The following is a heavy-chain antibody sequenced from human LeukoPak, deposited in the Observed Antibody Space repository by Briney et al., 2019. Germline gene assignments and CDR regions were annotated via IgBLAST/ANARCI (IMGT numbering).Heavy chain of an antibody. CDR3: AKEGFDS. V-gene: IGHV3-30*18. J-gene: IGHJ4*02. CDR2: ISLDGSTK. CDR1: GFTFSSNG. Sequence: PGGSLRLSCAASGFTFSSNGMHWVRQAPGKGLEWVAVISLDGSTKYYADSVKGRFIVSRDNSKNTLYLQMNSLRAEDTAVYYCAKEGFDSWGQGTLVTVSS.